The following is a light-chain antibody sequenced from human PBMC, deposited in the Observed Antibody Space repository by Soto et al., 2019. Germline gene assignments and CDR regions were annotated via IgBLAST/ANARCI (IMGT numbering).Light chain of an antibody. J-gene: IGLJ1*01. CDR3: SSSTRRSTCV. Sequence: QSALTQPASVSGSPGQSITISCTGTSSDVGAYNYVSWYQQHPDKAPKLIIFEVSIRPSGVSTRFSGSKSGNTASLTISGLQAEDDADYYSSSSTRRSTCVFGTGTKVTVL. CDR1: SSDVGAYNY. V-gene: IGLV2-14*01. CDR2: EVS.